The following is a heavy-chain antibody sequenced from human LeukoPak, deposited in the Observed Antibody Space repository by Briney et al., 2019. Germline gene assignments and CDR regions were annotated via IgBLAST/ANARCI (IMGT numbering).Heavy chain of an antibody. J-gene: IGHJ4*02. CDR3: ARGHSVYDFRLY. Sequence: GGSRRLSWPASGSIFSTYNMIWFRQAPGKGLESISFISSRGTTINYADSVKGRCTISRDNAENSLYLQLNSLRVEDTAVYYCARGHSVYDFRLYWGQGTLVTVSS. CDR1: GSIFSTYN. D-gene: IGHD5/OR15-5a*01. CDR2: ISSRGTTI. V-gene: IGHV3-48*01.